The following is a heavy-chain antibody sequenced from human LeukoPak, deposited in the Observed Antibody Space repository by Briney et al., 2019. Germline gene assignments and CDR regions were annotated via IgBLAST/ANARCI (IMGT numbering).Heavy chain of an antibody. CDR2: IYSSGST. CDR3: TRAKSGYDFYFDF. CDR1: GGSINSYY. Sequence: SETLSLTCTVSGGSINSYYWSWIRQPAGKGLEWIGRIYSSGSTNYNPSLKSRVTMSVDTSKNQFSLMLRSVTAADAAVYFCTRAKSGYDFYFDFWGQGTLVTVSS. V-gene: IGHV4-4*07. J-gene: IGHJ4*02. D-gene: IGHD5-12*01.